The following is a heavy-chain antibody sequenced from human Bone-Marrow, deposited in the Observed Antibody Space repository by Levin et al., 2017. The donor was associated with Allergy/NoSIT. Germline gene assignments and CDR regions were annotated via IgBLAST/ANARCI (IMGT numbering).Heavy chain of an antibody. CDR1: GYTFTSYD. V-gene: IGHV1-8*01. Sequence: GASVKVSCKASGYTFTSYDFNWVRQAPGQGLEWLGWINPNTGGTGYAQKFQGRISLTRDTSITTAYMELTSLISEDTAVYYCARNPPATGDLDSWGQGTLVTVSS. CDR2: INPNTGGT. J-gene: IGHJ4*02. CDR3: ARNPPATGDLDS. D-gene: IGHD7-27*01.